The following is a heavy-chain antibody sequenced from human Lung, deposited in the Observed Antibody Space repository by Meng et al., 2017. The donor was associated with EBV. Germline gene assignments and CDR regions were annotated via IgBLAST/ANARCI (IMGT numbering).Heavy chain of an antibody. CDR3: ASQRITIYRVSGSFDP. CDR2: ISGDNGNT. Sequence: VQLVTSGAEVKQPGASVKLSCKPSGYSFTAHAIHWVRQAPGQSLEWMGWISGDNGNTKYSQTFQGRVTITRDTSASTAYMELSSLRSEDTAVYYCASQRITIYRVSGSFDPWGQGTLVTVSS. D-gene: IGHD3-3*01. V-gene: IGHV1-3*01. CDR1: GYSFTAHA. J-gene: IGHJ5*02.